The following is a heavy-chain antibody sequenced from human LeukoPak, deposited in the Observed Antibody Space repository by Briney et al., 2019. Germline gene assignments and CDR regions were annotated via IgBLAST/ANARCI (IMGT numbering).Heavy chain of an antibody. Sequence: KSSETLSLTCTVSGGYTGSHYWSWIRQPAGKGLEWIGRISPSGTTHYNPSLGSRVTMSVDTSNNYFSLRLSSVTAADTAVYYCARDFYASGFYFWFDPWGQGILVTVSS. CDR2: ISPSGTT. D-gene: IGHD2/OR15-2a*01. J-gene: IGHJ5*02. CDR3: ARDFYASGFYFWFDP. CDR1: GGYTGSHY. V-gene: IGHV4-4*07.